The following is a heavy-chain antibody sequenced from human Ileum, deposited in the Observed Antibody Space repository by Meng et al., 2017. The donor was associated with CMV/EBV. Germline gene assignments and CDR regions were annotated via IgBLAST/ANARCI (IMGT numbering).Heavy chain of an antibody. CDR1: GGSFSGYY. CDR2: VHYTGTI. D-gene: IGHD3/OR15-3a*01. V-gene: IGHV4-34*01. J-gene: IGHJ4*02. CDR3: SRGADLFKLGNY. Sequence: SETLSLTCAVYGGSFSGYYWTWIRQPPGRGLEWIGEVHYTGTINYNPSLKSRVTISVDTSTNHFSLRLSSVTAADTAVYYCSRGADLFKLGNYWGQGTLVTVSS.